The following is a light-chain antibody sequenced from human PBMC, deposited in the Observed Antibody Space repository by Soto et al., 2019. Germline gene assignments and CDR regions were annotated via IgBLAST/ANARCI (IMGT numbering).Light chain of an antibody. CDR1: QSVSSSY. CDR3: QHYGNA. J-gene: IGKJ1*01. V-gene: IGKV3-20*01. Sequence: EIVLTQSPGTLSLSPGERATLSCRASQSVSSSYLAWYQQKPGQAPRLLIYGASSRATGIPDRFSGSGYGTNFTLTISRLEPEDFAVYYCQHYGNAFGQGTKVEIK. CDR2: GAS.